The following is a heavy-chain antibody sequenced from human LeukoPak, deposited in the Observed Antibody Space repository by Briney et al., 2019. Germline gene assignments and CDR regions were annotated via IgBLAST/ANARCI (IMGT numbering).Heavy chain of an antibody. D-gene: IGHD3-22*01. V-gene: IGHV3-23*01. CDR1: GFTFSSYA. CDR3: AKRGYDSSGYYGYFDY. Sequence: PGGSLRLFCAASGFTFSSYAMSWVRQAPGKGLEWVSVISGSGGSTYYADSVQGRFTISRDNSKNTLYLQMNSLRAEDTAVYYCAKRGYDSSGYYGYFDYWAQGTLVTVSS. CDR2: ISGSGGST. J-gene: IGHJ4*02.